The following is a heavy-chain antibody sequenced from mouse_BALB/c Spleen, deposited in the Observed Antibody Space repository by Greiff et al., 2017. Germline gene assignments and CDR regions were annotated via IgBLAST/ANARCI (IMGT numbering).Heavy chain of an antibody. J-gene: IGHJ4*01. CDR2: INPYNGDT. CDR3: GRSSSPYYYAMDY. V-gene: IGHV1-37*01. D-gene: IGHD1-1*01. CDR1: GYSFTGYF. Sequence: VHVKQSGPELVKPGASVKISCKASGYSFTGYFMNWVKQSHGKSLEWIGRINPYNGDTFYNQKFKGKATLTVDKSSSTAHMELLSLTSEDSAVYYCGRSSSPYYYAMDYWGQGTSVTVSS.